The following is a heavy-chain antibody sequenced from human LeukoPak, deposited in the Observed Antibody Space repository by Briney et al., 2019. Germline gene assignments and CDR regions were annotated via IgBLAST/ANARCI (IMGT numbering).Heavy chain of an antibody. Sequence: ASVKVSCKASGYTFTGYYMHWVRQAPGQGLEWMGWINPNSGGTNYAQKFRGRVTMTRDTSISTAYMELSRLRSDDTAVYYCARDRTGSAKRYWFDPWGQGTLVTVSS. CDR3: ARDRTGSAKRYWFDP. CDR2: INPNSGGT. V-gene: IGHV1-2*02. D-gene: IGHD6-25*01. CDR1: GYTFTGYY. J-gene: IGHJ5*02.